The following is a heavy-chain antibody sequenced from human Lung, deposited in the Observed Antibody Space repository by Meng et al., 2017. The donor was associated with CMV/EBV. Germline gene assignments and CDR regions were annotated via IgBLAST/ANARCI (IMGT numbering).Heavy chain of an antibody. V-gene: IGHV1-2*02. CDR3: AEGRVATLDY. CDR1: GHTFTDYY. CDR2: INPNSGGT. D-gene: IGHD5-12*01. Sequence: VSCKASGHTFTDYYMPWVRQAPGQGLEWMGWINPNSGGTNYAQKFQGRVTMTRDTSISTAYMELSRLRSDDTAVYYCAEGRVATLDYWGQGTLVTVSS. J-gene: IGHJ4*02.